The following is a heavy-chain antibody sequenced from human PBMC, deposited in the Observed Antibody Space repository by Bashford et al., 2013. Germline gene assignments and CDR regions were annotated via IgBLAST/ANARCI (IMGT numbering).Heavy chain of an antibody. V-gene: IGHV4-39*01. CDR2: MYYSGST. J-gene: IGHJ1*01. CDR3: ARISEPVENFQH. CDR1: GGSIRSNTCY. Sequence: SETLSLTCTVSGGSIRSNTCYWGWIRQPPRKGLEWIGAMYYSGSTYYNPSLKSRVTLSADTSKNQFSLKLSSVTAADTAVYYCARISEPVENFQHWGQGTLVTVSS. D-gene: IGHD1-14*01.